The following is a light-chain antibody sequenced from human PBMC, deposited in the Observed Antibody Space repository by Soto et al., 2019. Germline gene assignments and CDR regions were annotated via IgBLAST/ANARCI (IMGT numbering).Light chain of an antibody. J-gene: IGKJ1*01. CDR1: QGISNY. CDR2: AAS. CDR3: KKYNRALKT. V-gene: IGKV1-27*01. Sequence: DIQMTQSPSSLSASVGDRVTITCRASQGISNYLAWYQQKPGKVPKLLIYAASTLQSGVPSRFSGSGSGTDFTLTISSLQPEEVATYYCKKYNRALKTVGQGAKV.